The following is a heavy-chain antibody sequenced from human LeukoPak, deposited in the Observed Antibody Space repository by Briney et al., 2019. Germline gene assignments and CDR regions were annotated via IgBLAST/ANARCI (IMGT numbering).Heavy chain of an antibody. CDR2: FDPEDGET. V-gene: IGHV1-24*01. Sequence: ASVKVSCKVSGYTLTELSMHWVRQAPGKGLEWMGGFDPEDGETIYAQKFQGRVTMTEDTSTDTAYMELSSLRSEDTAVYYCATDLVSSYYYDSSGYPFGCWGQGTLVTVSS. J-gene: IGHJ4*02. D-gene: IGHD3-22*01. CDR3: ATDLVSSYYYDSSGYPFGC. CDR1: GYTLTELS.